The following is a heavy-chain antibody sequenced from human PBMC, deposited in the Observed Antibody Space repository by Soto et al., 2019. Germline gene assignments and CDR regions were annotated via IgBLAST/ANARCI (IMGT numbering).Heavy chain of an antibody. CDR3: ARDRHPYYYDSSGHDAFDI. CDR2: ISAYNGNT. J-gene: IGHJ3*02. CDR1: GYTFTSYG. D-gene: IGHD3-22*01. Sequence: ASVKVSCKASGYTFTSYGISWVRQAPGQGLEWMGWISAYNGNTNYAQKLQGRVTMTTDTSTSTAYMELRSLRSDDTAVYFCARDRHPYYYDSSGHDAFDIWGQGTMVT. V-gene: IGHV1-18*01.